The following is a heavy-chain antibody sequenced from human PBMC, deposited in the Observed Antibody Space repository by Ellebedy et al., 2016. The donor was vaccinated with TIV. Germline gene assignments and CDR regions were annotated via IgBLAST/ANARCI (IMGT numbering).Heavy chain of an antibody. J-gene: IGHJ6*02. Sequence: ASVKVSCKVSGYTLTELSMHWVRQAPGKGLEWMGGFDPEDGETIYAQKFQGRVTMTEDTSTDTAYMELSSLRSEDTAVYYCATDRRDTYGGYYYYGMDVWGQGTTVTVSS. D-gene: IGHD3-16*01. CDR2: FDPEDGET. V-gene: IGHV1-24*01. CDR1: GYTLTELS. CDR3: ATDRRDTYGGYYYYGMDV.